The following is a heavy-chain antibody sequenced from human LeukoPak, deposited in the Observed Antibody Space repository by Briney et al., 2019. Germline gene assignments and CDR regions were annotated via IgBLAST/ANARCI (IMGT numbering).Heavy chain of an antibody. D-gene: IGHD5-18*01. CDR3: TTIKRGNIFGYFDF. J-gene: IGHJ4*02. Sequence: SETLSHTCTVSGGSMTTHHWNWIRQTPGKGLEWIGYVFDSGRTKENPSLKSRVTLSADTSKNQLSLRLSSVTAADTAVYYCTTIKRGNIFGYFDFWGQGILVTVSS. CDR1: GGSMTTHH. CDR2: VFDSGRT. V-gene: IGHV4-59*11.